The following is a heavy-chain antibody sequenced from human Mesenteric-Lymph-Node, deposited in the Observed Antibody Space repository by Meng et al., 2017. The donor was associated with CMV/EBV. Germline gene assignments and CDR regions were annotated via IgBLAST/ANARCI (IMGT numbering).Heavy chain of an antibody. Sequence: RVSCKASGYTFTSYAMSWVRQAPGQGLEWMGWINTNAGTPTYAQGFTGRFVFSLDTSVSAAYLEISSLRTEDTAVYYCARGMVRGDFWGQGALVTVSS. CDR2: INTNAGTP. CDR3: ARGMVRGDF. V-gene: IGHV7-4-1*02. J-gene: IGHJ4*02. CDR1: GYTFTSYA. D-gene: IGHD3-10*01.